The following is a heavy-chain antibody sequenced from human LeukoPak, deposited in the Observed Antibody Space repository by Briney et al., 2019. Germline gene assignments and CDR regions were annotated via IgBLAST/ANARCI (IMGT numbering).Heavy chain of an antibody. CDR2: IWYDGSNK. CDR1: GFTFNNCT. CDR3: ARDPYYYDSSGYFNY. Sequence: GGSLRLSCAASGFTFNNCTLHWVRQAPGKGLEWVAVIWYDGSNKYYADSVKGRFTISRDNSKNTLYLQMNSLRAEDTAVYYCARDPYYYDSSGYFNYWGQGTLVTVSS. V-gene: IGHV3-33*08. D-gene: IGHD3-22*01. J-gene: IGHJ4*02.